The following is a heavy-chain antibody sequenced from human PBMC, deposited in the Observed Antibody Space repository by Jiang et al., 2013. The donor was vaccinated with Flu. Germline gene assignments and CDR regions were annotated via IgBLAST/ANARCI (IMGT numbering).Heavy chain of an antibody. V-gene: IGHV3-30*01. CDR3: ARDQNYYDSSGYLSYYFDY. Sequence: KGRFTISRDNSKNTLYLQMNSLRAEDTAVYYCARDQNYYDSSGYLSYYFDYWGQGTLVTVSS. J-gene: IGHJ4*02. D-gene: IGHD3-22*01.